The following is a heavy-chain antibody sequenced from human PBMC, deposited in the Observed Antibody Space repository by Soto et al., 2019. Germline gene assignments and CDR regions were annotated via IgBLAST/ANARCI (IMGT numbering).Heavy chain of an antibody. J-gene: IGHJ4*02. CDR2: INSDGSST. Sequence: GGSLRLSCAASGFTFSSYWMHWVRQAPGKGLVWVSRINSDGSSTSYADSVKGRFTISRDNAKNTLYLQMNSLRAEDTAVYYRARSPLLWYSSGWYGYFDYWGQGTLVTVSS. D-gene: IGHD6-19*01. CDR1: GFTFSSYW. V-gene: IGHV3-74*01. CDR3: ARSPLLWYSSGWYGYFDY.